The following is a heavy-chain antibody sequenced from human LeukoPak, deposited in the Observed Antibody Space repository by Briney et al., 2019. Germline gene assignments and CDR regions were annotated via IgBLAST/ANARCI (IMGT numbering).Heavy chain of an antibody. V-gene: IGHV3-23*01. J-gene: IGHJ4*02. CDR1: GFTFSSYA. Sequence: PGGSLRLSCAASGFTFSSYAMSWVRQAPGKGLEWVSVISGSGGSTYYADSVEGRFTISRDNSKNTLFLQMNSLRAEDTAVYYCAKRGYDRGGYYGYFDYWGQGTLVTVSS. CDR3: AKRGYDRGGYYGYFDY. D-gene: IGHD3-22*01. CDR2: ISGSGGST.